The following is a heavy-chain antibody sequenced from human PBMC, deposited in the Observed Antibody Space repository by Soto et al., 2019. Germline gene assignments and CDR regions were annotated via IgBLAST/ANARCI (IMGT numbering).Heavy chain of an antibody. CDR2: ISSSSSTI. D-gene: IGHD3-10*01. Sequence: GGSLRLSCAASGFTFSSYSMNWVRQAPGKGLEWVSYISSSSSTIYYADSVKGRFTISRDNAKNSLYLQMNSLRAEDTAVYYCARTGLWFGELLSALRNYYYYYMDVWGKGTTVTVSS. V-gene: IGHV3-48*01. CDR1: GFTFSSYS. CDR3: ARTGLWFGELLSALRNYYYYYMDV. J-gene: IGHJ6*03.